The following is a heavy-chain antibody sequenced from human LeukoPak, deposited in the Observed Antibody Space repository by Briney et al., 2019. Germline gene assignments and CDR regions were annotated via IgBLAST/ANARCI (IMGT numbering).Heavy chain of an antibody. CDR2: IGHDGTFH. Sequence: GGSLRLSCAASGFALSEFGMHWVRQAPGRGLEWLAVIGHDGTFHRYADSVKDRLTLSRDNSKNTLFLQMTSLRVDDPAVYFCVRDPRGGFGDYGARGPLVPVPS. CDR3: VRDPRGGFGDY. J-gene: IGHJ4*02. V-gene: IGHV3-33*01. D-gene: IGHD4-23*01. CDR1: GFALSEFG.